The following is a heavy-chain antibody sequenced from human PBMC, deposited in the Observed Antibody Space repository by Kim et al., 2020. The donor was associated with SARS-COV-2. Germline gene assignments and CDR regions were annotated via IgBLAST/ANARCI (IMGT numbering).Heavy chain of an antibody. Sequence: GGSLRLSCAASGFTFDDYAMHWVRQAPGKGLEWVSLISGDGGSTYYADSVKGRFTISRDNSKNSLYLQMNSLRTEDTALYYCAKDMSPSDIAARLGLLVCGHRTTVTVSS. D-gene: IGHD6-6*01. V-gene: IGHV3-43*02. J-gene: IGHJ6*02. CDR3: AKDMSPSDIAARLGLLV. CDR2: ISGDGGST. CDR1: GFTFDDYA.